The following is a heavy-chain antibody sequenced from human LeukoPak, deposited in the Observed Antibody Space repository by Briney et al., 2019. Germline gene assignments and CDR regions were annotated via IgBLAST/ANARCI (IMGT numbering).Heavy chain of an antibody. D-gene: IGHD2-2*01. Sequence: ASVKVSCKASGYTFTGYYLHWVRQAPGQGHELMGWSNPNSGGTNYAQKFQGRVTMTRDTSISTAYMELISLRSDDTAVYYCARDSSLAVPSLGYWGQGTLVTVSS. CDR1: GYTFTGYY. CDR2: SNPNSGGT. J-gene: IGHJ4*02. CDR3: ARDSSLAVPSLGY. V-gene: IGHV1-2*02.